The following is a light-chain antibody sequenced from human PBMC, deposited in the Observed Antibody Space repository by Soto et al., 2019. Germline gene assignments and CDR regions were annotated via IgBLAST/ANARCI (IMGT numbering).Light chain of an antibody. CDR1: DDITNY. CDR3: QQYGSSPPIT. Sequence: IHFTQSPASLSASVGDRVSVTCRASDDITNYLAWYQQKAGKAPKLLIYDASSRATGIPDRFSGSGSGTDFTLTISRLEPEDFAVYYCQQYGSSPPITFGQGTRLEIK. CDR2: DAS. V-gene: IGKV1-NL1*01. J-gene: IGKJ5*01.